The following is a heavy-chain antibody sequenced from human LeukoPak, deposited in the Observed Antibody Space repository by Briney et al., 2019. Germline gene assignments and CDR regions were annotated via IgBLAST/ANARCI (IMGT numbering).Heavy chain of an antibody. J-gene: IGHJ4*02. CDR3: ASLSSAWDYYFFDY. CDR2: ISSSRSTI. V-gene: IGHV3-48*01. D-gene: IGHD6-19*01. Sequence: PGGSLRLSCAASGFTFSSYTMNWVRQAPGKGLEWISYISSSRSTIYYTDSVKGRFTISRDNAKNSLYLQMNSLRAEDTAVYFCASLSSAWDYYFFDYWGQGILVTVSS. CDR1: GFTFSSYT.